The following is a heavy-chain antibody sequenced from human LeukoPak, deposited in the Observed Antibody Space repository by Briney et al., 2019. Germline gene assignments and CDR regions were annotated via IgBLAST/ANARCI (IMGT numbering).Heavy chain of an antibody. Sequence: ASVKVSCKASGYTFTGYYMHWVRQAPGQGLEWMGWINPNSGGTNYAQKFQGRVTMTRDTSISTAYMELSRLRSDDTAVYYCARDLIFRDAFDIWGQGTMVTVPS. V-gene: IGHV1-2*02. CDR3: ARDLIFRDAFDI. CDR2: INPNSGGT. CDR1: GYTFTGYY. J-gene: IGHJ3*02. D-gene: IGHD3/OR15-3a*01.